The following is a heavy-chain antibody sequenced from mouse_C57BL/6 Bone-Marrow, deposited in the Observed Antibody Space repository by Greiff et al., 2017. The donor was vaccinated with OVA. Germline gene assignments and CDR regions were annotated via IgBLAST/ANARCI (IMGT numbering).Heavy chain of an antibody. Sequence: EVQLQESGGGLVQPGGSLKLSCAASGFTFSDFYMYWIRQTPEKRLEWVAYISNGGGSTYYPDTVKGRFTISRDNAKNTLYLQMSHLKSEDTAMYYCARLDAMDYWGQGTSVTVSS. CDR1: GFTFSDFY. J-gene: IGHJ4*01. CDR2: ISNGGGST. V-gene: IGHV5-12*01. CDR3: ARLDAMDY.